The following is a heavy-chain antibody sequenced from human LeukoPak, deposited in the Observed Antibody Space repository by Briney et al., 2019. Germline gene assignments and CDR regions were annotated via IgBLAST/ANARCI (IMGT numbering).Heavy chain of an antibody. CDR2: IWYDGINK. CDR1: GFTFSSYG. Sequence: GGSLRLSCSASGFTFSSYGMHWVRQAPGRGLEWVAAIWYDGINKYYADSVKGRFTISRDNSKNMLYLQMSSLRAEDTAVYYCAKDHVTSSSWFPDYWGQGTLVTVSS. J-gene: IGHJ4*02. V-gene: IGHV3-30*02. CDR3: AKDHVTSSSWFPDY. D-gene: IGHD6-13*01.